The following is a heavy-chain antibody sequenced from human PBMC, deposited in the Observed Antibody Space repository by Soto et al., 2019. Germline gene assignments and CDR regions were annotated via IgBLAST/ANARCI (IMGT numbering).Heavy chain of an antibody. V-gene: IGHV5-10-1*01. CDR1: GYILNRYW. D-gene: IGHD1-1*01. CDR2: IDPSDSYT. CDR3: ASEGERDTGLNFYYYLHRMDA. J-gene: IGHJ6*04. Sequence: GESLKISCKDSGYILNRYWLSWVRQMPVKGQERMGRIDPSDSYTNYSPSFQGHVTISADKSISTAYLQWSSLKASDTAMYYCASEGERDTGLNFYYYLHRMDAWAKGTRVTVSS.